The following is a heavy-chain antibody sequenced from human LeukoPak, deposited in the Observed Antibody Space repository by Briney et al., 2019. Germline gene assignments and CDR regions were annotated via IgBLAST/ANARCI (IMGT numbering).Heavy chain of an antibody. V-gene: IGHV3-21*01. CDR3: ARAPAGRRIQLWLATAFDI. CDR2: ISSSSSYI. J-gene: IGHJ3*02. D-gene: IGHD5-18*01. Sequence: PGGSLRLSCAASGFTFSSYSMNWVRQAPGKGLELVSSISSSSSYIYYADSVKGRFTISRDNAKNSRYLQMNSLRAEDTAVYYCARAPAGRRIQLWLATAFDIWGQGTMVTVSS. CDR1: GFTFSSYS.